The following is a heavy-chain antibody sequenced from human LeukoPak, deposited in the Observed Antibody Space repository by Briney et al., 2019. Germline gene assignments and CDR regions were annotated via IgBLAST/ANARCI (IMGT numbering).Heavy chain of an antibody. CDR2: IASDGSST. D-gene: IGHD4-23*01. CDR3: ARGRPHGNDY. V-gene: IGHV3-74*01. Sequence: PGGSLRLSCAASGFMFSSNWMNWVRQAPGKGLVWVSRIASDGSSTTYADSVKGRFSISRDNAKNTLYLQMNSLRVEGTAVYYCARGRPHGNDYWGQGTLVTVSS. CDR1: GFMFSSNW. J-gene: IGHJ4*02.